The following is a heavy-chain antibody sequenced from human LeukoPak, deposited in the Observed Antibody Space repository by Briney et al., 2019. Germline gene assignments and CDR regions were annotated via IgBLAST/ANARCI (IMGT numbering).Heavy chain of an antibody. Sequence: ASVKVSCKASGYTFTGYYMHWVRQAPGQGLEWMGWINPNSGGTNYAQKFQGRVTMTRDTSISTAYMELSSLRSEDTAVYYCARSLYSSSWYSWFDPWGQGTLVTVSS. D-gene: IGHD6-13*01. J-gene: IGHJ5*02. CDR1: GYTFTGYY. V-gene: IGHV1-2*02. CDR2: INPNSGGT. CDR3: ARSLYSSSWYSWFDP.